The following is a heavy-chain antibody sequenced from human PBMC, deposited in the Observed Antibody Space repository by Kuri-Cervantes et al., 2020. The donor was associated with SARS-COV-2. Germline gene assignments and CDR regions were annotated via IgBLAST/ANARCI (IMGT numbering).Heavy chain of an antibody. CDR2: IIPILGTA. J-gene: IGHJ4*02. V-gene: IGHV1-69*04. CDR1: GGTFSSYA. Sequence: SVKVSCKASGGTFSSYAISWVQQAPGQGLEWMGRIIPILGTANYAQKFQGRVTITADKSTSTAYMELSSLRSEDTAVYYCASLYPYSGTAGGLIDYWGQGTLVTVSS. CDR3: ASLYPYSGTAGGLIDY. D-gene: IGHD1-26*01.